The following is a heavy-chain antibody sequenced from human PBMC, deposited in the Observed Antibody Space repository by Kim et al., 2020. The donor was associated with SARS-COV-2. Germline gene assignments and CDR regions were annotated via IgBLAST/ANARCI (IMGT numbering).Heavy chain of an antibody. CDR2: MRAKTFGGTT. J-gene: IGHJ4*02. V-gene: IGHV3-49*03. D-gene: IGHD2-8*02. CDR1: GFIFADYS. Sequence: GGSLRLSCITSGFIFADYSMAWFRQAPGKGLEWVSFMRAKTFGGTTEYAASVIGRFTMSRDDSKSIAYLQMNSLKIDDTAVYYCTRAYRYPDGGIDYWGRGTLVTVSS. CDR3: TRAYRYPDGGIDY.